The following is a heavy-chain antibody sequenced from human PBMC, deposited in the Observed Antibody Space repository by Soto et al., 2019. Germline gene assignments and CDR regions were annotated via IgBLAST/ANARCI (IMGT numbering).Heavy chain of an antibody. Sequence: ASVKVSCKASGGTFSSYAISWVRQAPGQGLEWMGGIIPILGIANYAQKFQGRVTITADKSTSTAYMELSSLRSEDTAVYYWARGGVLKWDDAFDIWGQGTMVTVSS. V-gene: IGHV1-69*10. J-gene: IGHJ3*02. CDR2: IIPILGIA. CDR3: ARGGVLKWDDAFDI. CDR1: GGTFSSYA. D-gene: IGHD1-26*01.